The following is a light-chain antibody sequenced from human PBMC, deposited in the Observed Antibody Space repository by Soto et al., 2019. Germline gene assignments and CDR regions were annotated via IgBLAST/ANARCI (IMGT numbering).Light chain of an antibody. V-gene: IGKV3D-15*01. CDR1: QSISNN. J-gene: IGKJ4*01. Sequence: EILTTQSPATLSVALCETATISCRASQSISNNVAWYHQRPGQAPRLLIFGSSRAAGIPPRFSGVGSGTDFTLTISGLQSGDFGVYFCQQYLQWPLTFGGGTKVDIK. CDR2: GS. CDR3: QQYLQWPLT.